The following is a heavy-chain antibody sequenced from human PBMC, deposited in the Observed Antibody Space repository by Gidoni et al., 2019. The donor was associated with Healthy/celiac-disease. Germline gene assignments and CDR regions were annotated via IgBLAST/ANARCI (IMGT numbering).Heavy chain of an antibody. CDR3: AREQQVEGYCTGGVCPFHYYYYGMDV. Sequence: QVQLVESGGGVVQPGRSLRLSCAASGFTFSSYGMHWVRQAPGKGRGGVAVIWYDGSNKYYADSVKGRFTISRDNSKNTLYLQMNSLRAEDTAVYYCAREQQVEGYCTGGVCPFHYYYYGMDVWGQGTTVTVSS. V-gene: IGHV3-33*01. CDR1: GFTFSSYG. J-gene: IGHJ6*02. CDR2: IWYDGSNK. D-gene: IGHD2-8*02.